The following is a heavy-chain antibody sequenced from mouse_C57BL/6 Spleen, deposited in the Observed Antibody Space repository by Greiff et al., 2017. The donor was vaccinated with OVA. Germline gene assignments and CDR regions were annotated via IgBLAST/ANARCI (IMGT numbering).Heavy chain of an antibody. CDR3: ARGGPVCAMDY. J-gene: IGHJ4*01. Sequence: VQLQQPGAELVRPGSSVKLSCKASGYTFTSYCMDWVKQRPGQGLEWIGNIYPSDSETHYNHKFKDKATLTVDKSSRTAYMQLSSLTAEDSAVYYCARGGPVCAMDYWGQGTSVTVSS. D-gene: IGHD2-10*02. CDR1: GYTFTSYC. V-gene: IGHV1-61*01. CDR2: IYPSDSET.